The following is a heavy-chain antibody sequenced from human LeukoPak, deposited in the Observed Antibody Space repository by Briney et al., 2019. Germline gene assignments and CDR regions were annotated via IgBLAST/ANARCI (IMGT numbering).Heavy chain of an antibody. CDR2: ISSSSSTI. D-gene: IGHD6-6*01. V-gene: IGHV3-48*01. CDR1: GLTFSSYS. Sequence: GGSLRLSCPAYGLTFSSYSMNWVRQAQGKGLGWVSYISSSSSTIYYADSVKGRFTISRDNAKNSLYLQMNSLRAEDTAVYYCARQLAYSSSSGMDYWGQGTLVTVSS. CDR3: ARQLAYSSSSGMDY. J-gene: IGHJ4*02.